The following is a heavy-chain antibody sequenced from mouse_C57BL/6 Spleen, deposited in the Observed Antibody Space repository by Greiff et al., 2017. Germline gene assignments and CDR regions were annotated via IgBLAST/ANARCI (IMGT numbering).Heavy chain of an antibody. CDR2: IYPGDGDT. CDR1: GYAFSSSW. CDR3: ARRLYDYDWFAY. Sequence: QVQLQQSGPELVKPGASVKISCKASGYAFSSSWMNWVKQRPGKGLEWIGRIYPGDGDTNYNGKFKGKATLTADKSSSTAYMQLSSLTSEDSAVYFCARRLYDYDWFAYWGQGTLVTVSA. J-gene: IGHJ3*01. V-gene: IGHV1-82*01. D-gene: IGHD2-4*01.